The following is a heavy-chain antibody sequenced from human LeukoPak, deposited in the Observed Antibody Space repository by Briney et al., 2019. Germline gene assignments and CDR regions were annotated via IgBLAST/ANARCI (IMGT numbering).Heavy chain of an antibody. J-gene: IGHJ4*02. D-gene: IGHD5-18*01. CDR3: AREGTAVATNFDY. CDR1: GFTFSSYW. CDR2: ISSSNGYI. Sequence: TGGSLRLSCAASGFTFSSYWMHWVRQAPGKGLEWVSSISSSNGYIYYADSVKGRFTISRDNAKNSLYLQMNSLRAEDTAVYYCAREGTAVATNFDYWGQGTLVTVSS. V-gene: IGHV3-21*01.